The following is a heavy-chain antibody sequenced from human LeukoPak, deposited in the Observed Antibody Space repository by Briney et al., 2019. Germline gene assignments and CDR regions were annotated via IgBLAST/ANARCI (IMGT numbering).Heavy chain of an antibody. CDR2: IIPILGIA. V-gene: IGHV1-69*04. J-gene: IGHJ4*02. CDR1: GFTFSSYA. CDR3: ARTREASGDFFDY. Sequence: GGSLRLSCAASGFTFSSYAISWVRQAPGQGLEWMGRIIPILGIANYAQKFQGRVTITADKSTSTAYMELSSLRSEDTAVYYCARTREASGDFFDYWGQGTLVTVSS. D-gene: IGHD4-17*01.